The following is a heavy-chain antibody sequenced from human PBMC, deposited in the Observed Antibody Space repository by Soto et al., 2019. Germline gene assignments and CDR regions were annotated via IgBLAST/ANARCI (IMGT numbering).Heavy chain of an antibody. CDR2: INPNSGGT. J-gene: IGHJ4*02. Sequence: GASVKVSCKASGYTFTGYYMHWVRQAPGQVLEWMGWINPNSGGTNYAQKFQGWVTMTRDTSISTAYMELSRLRSDDTAVYYCARSYSGSSTLDYWGQGTLVTVSS. CDR3: ARSYSGSSTLDY. D-gene: IGHD1-26*01. V-gene: IGHV1-2*04. CDR1: GYTFTGYY.